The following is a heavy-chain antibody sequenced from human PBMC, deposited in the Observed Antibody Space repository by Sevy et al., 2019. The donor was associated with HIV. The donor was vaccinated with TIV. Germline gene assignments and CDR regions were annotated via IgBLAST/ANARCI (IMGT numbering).Heavy chain of an antibody. J-gene: IGHJ6*02. V-gene: IGHV3-21*06. Sequence: GGSLRLSCAASGFTFSYYTMNWVRQAPGKGLEWVSYISSGSSYISYTDSVKGRFTISRDNAKNSLYLQMNSLRPEDTAMYFCARDRDYYGSGTFDAWCQGTTVTVSS. CDR1: GFTFSYYT. CDR3: ARDRDYYGSGTFDA. CDR2: ISSGSSYI. D-gene: IGHD3-10*01.